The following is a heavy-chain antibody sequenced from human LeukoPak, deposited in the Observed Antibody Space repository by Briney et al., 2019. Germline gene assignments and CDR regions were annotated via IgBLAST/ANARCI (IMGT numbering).Heavy chain of an antibody. CDR1: GFTFSSYA. J-gene: IGHJ3*02. V-gene: IGHV3-30*04. Sequence: GGSLRLSCAASGFTFSSYAMHWVRQAPGKGLEWVAVTSYDGSNKYYADSVKGRFTISRDNSKNTLYLQMNSLRAEDTAVYYCARPARGSSSWYLGAFDIWGQGTMVTVSS. D-gene: IGHD6-13*01. CDR3: ARPARGSSSWYLGAFDI. CDR2: TSYDGSNK.